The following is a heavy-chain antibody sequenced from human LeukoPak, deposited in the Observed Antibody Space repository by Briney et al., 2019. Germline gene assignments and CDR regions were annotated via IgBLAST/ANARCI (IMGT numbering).Heavy chain of an antibody. CDR1: GFTFSIYS. Sequence: PGGSLRLSCAASGFTFSIYSMNWVRRAPGKGLEWVSLISWDGGSTYYADSVKGRFTISRDNSKNSLYLQMNSLRTEDTALYYCAKEGRAGGYNLPLDYWGQGTLVTVSS. D-gene: IGHD5-24*01. CDR3: AKEGRAGGYNLPLDY. CDR2: ISWDGGST. J-gene: IGHJ4*02. V-gene: IGHV3-43*01.